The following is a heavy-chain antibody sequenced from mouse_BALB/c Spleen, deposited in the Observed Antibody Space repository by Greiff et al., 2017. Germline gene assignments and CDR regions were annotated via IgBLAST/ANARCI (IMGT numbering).Heavy chain of an antibody. Sequence: EVHLVESGGGLVQPGGSLKLSCAASGFTFSSYTMSWVRQTPEKRLEWVAYISNGGGSTYYPDTVKGRFTISRDNAKNTLYLQMSSLKSEDTAMYYCARLGGNSGDGWGAGTTVTVSA. CDR2: ISNGGGST. CDR1: GFTFSSYT. CDR3: ARLGGNSGDG. D-gene: IGHD2-1*01. V-gene: IGHV5-12-2*01. J-gene: IGHJ1*01.